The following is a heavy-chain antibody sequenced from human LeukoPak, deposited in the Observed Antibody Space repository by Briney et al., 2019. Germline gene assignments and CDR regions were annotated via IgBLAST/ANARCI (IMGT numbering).Heavy chain of an antibody. Sequence: GGSLRLSCAASGITFSDYAMHWVRQAPGQGLEWMGWINPNSGSTNYAQKFQGRVTMTRDTSISTAYMELSRLRSDDTAVYYCARDIDIVGATTFFDYWGQGTLVTVSS. J-gene: IGHJ4*02. V-gene: IGHV1-2*02. D-gene: IGHD1-26*01. CDR2: INPNSGST. CDR3: ARDIDIVGATTFFDY. CDR1: GITFSDYA.